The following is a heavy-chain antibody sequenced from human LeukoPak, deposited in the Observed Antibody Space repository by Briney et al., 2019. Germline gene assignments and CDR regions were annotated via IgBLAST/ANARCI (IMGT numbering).Heavy chain of an antibody. J-gene: IGHJ3*02. Sequence: GGSLRLSCAASGFTFSSYSMNWVRRAPGKGLEGVSYISSSSSTIYYADSVKGRFTISRDNAKNSLYLQMNSLRAEDTAVYYCAKDPKYVVPAGFWNLAFDIWGQGTMVTVSS. CDR2: ISSSSSTI. CDR1: GFTFSSYS. V-gene: IGHV3-48*04. D-gene: IGHD2-2*01. CDR3: AKDPKYVVPAGFWNLAFDI.